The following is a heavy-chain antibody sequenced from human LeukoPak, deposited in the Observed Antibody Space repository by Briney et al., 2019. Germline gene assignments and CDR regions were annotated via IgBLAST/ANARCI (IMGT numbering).Heavy chain of an antibody. CDR3: ASSSGRVGTFDY. V-gene: IGHV1-2*02. CDR2: INPNSGGT. J-gene: IGHJ4*02. D-gene: IGHD1-26*01. Sequence: ASVKVSCRASGYTFTGYYMHWVRQAPGQGLEWMGWINPNSGGTNYAQKFQGRVTMTRDTSISTAYMELSRLRSDDTAVYYCASSSGRVGTFDYWGQGTLVTVSS. CDR1: GYTFTGYY.